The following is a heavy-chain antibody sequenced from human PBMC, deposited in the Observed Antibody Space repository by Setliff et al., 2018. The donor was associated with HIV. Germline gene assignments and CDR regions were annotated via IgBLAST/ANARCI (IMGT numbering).Heavy chain of an antibody. CDR3: ARENGGSYYQRLYYCYYGMDV. Sequence: GVLRLSCAASGFTFSSYAMNWVRKAPGKGLEWVSGISSSGGDTSYADSVQGRFTISRDNSKTMLYLQMNSLRAEDTAVYYCARENGGSYYQRLYYCYYGMDVWGQGTTVTASS. CDR2: ISSSGGDT. CDR1: GFTFSSYA. J-gene: IGHJ6*02. V-gene: IGHV3-23*01. D-gene: IGHD1-26*01.